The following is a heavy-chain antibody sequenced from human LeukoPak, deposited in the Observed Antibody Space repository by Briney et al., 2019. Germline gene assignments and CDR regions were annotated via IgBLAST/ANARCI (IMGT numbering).Heavy chain of an antibody. CDR1: GFTFSRYG. CDR3: AKSHGYSYGFDY. J-gene: IGHJ4*02. D-gene: IGHD5-18*01. V-gene: IGHV3-30*18. Sequence: QSGRSLRLSCAASGFTFSRYGMHWVRQTPGKGLEWVAVISYDASNKYYADSVKGRFTISRDNSKNTLYLQMNSLRAEDTAVYYCAKSHGYSYGFDYWGQGTLVTVSS. CDR2: ISYDASNK.